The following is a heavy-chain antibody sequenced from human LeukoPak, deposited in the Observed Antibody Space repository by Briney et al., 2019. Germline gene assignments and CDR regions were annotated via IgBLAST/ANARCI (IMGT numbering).Heavy chain of an antibody. CDR1: GGSFSGYY. Sequence: SETLSLTCAVYGGSFSGYYWSWIRQPPGKGLEWIGEINHSGSTNYNPSLKSRVTVSVDTSKNQFSLKLSSVTAADTAVYYCASGGEMADYFDYWGQGTLVTVSS. D-gene: IGHD5-24*01. CDR3: ASGGEMADYFDY. CDR2: INHSGST. V-gene: IGHV4-34*01. J-gene: IGHJ4*02.